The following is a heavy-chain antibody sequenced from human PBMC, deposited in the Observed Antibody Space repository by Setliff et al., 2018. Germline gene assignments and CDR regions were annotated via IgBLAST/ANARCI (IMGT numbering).Heavy chain of an antibody. CDR1: GGTFSSSG. Sequence: VASVKVSCKSSGGTFSSSGITWVRQAPGQGLQWLGRFIPILGATNYAQNFQGRVTITADESTSTGYMELRSLRSDDTAVYYCARELRLPYWHLDSWGQGTQVTVSS. CDR3: ARELRLPYWHLDS. J-gene: IGHJ5*01. CDR2: FIPILGAT. D-gene: IGHD3-16*01. V-gene: IGHV1-69*13.